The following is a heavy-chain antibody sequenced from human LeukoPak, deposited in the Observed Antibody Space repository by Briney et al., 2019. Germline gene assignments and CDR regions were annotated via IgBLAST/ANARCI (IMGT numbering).Heavy chain of an antibody. J-gene: IGHJ4*02. D-gene: IGHD4/OR15-4a*01. Sequence: GGSLRLSCTVSGFTVSSNSMSWVRQAPGKGLEWVSFIYSDNTHYSDSVEGRFTISRDNSNATLYLHMNSLRAEDTAVYSCARRAGAYSHPYDYWGQGTLVTVSS. CDR1: GFTVSSNS. CDR3: ARRAGAYSHPYDY. CDR2: IYSDNT. V-gene: IGHV3-53*01.